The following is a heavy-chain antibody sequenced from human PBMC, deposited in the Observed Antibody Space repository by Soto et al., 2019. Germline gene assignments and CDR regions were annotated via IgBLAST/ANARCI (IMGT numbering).Heavy chain of an antibody. CDR2: IKQDGSEK. Sequence: GGSLRLSCAASGFTFSSYWMSWVRQAPGKGLEWVANIKQDGSEKYYVDSVKGRFTISRDSAKNSLYLQMNSLRAEDTAVYYCASRVYYGSGSYSDDAFDIWGQGTMVTVSS. CDR3: ASRVYYGSGSYSDDAFDI. CDR1: GFTFSSYW. V-gene: IGHV3-7*01. D-gene: IGHD3-10*01. J-gene: IGHJ3*02.